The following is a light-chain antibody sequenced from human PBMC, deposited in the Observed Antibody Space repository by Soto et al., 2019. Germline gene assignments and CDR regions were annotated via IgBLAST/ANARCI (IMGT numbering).Light chain of an antibody. CDR1: SSDVGGYNY. J-gene: IGLJ1*01. V-gene: IGLV2-14*01. CDR2: DVS. Sequence: QSVLTQPASVSGSPGQSITISFTGTSSDVGGYNYVSWYQQHPGKAPKLMIYDVSNRPSGVSNRFSGSKSGNTASLTISGLRAEDEADYYCSSYTSSSPYVFGTGTKVTVL. CDR3: SSYTSSSPYV.